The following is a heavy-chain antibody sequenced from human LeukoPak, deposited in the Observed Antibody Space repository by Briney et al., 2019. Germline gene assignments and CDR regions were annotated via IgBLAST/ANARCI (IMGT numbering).Heavy chain of an antibody. V-gene: IGHV1-2*02. CDR2: INPNSGDT. Sequence: ASVKVSCKASGYTFTGYYMHWVRQAPGQGLEWMGWINPNSGDTNSAQEFQGRVTMTRDTSISTAYMELSRLSSDDTAVYYCARVAGGLYQVDYWDQGALVTVSS. J-gene: IGHJ4*02. CDR1: GYTFTGYY. D-gene: IGHD2-2*01. CDR3: ARVAGGLYQVDY.